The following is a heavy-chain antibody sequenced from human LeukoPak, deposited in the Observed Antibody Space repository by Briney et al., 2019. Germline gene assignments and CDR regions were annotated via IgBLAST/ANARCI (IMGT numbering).Heavy chain of an antibody. J-gene: IGHJ4*02. D-gene: IGHD3-10*02. CDR2: IYPADSDT. CDR3: ARHSVRRTYYFDY. V-gene: IGHV5-51*01. Sequence: GESLKISCKGSGYSFSSYWIGWVRQMPGKGLEWMGIIYPADSDTRYSPSFQGQVTISADKSSSTAYLQWDSLKASDTAMYFCARHSVRRTYYFDYWAQGTLVTVSS. CDR1: GYSFSSYW.